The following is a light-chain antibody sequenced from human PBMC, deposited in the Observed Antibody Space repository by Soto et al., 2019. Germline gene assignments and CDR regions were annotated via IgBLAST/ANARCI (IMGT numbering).Light chain of an antibody. V-gene: IGKV3-20*01. CDR1: QSVSSSY. J-gene: IGKJ2*01. CDR3: QHYGNSPPFT. Sequence: EIVLTQSPGTLSLSPGERATLSCRASQSVSSSYLAWYQQKPGQAARLLIYGASSRATGITDRFSGSGSGTDFTLTINILEPEDFAVYFCQHYGNSPPFTFGQGTKVEIK. CDR2: GAS.